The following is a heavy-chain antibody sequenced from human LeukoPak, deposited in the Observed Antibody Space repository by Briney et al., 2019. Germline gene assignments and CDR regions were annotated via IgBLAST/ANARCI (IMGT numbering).Heavy chain of an antibody. D-gene: IGHD3-16*01. CDR3: ARGLHVGETLPYYF. Sequence: KPSETLSLTCAVYGGSYTNYYWTWIRQPPGKGLEWIGEINHSGRTNYNPSLKNRVTISVDPSKNQFSINVTSVTAADTAMYYCARGLHVGETLPYYFWSQGTMVTVSS. V-gene: IGHV4-34*01. CDR2: INHSGRT. J-gene: IGHJ4*02. CDR1: GGSYTNYY.